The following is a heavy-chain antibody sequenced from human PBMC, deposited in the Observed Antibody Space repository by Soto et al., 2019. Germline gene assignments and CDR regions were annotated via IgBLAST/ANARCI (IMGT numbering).Heavy chain of an antibody. Sequence: QVRLEESGGGLVKPGGSLRLSCAASGFTFSAVYMSWIRQAPNKGLEYISYISSSGTSANYADSVKGRFTNSRDNAKNSLYLQMNSLRAEDTAVYYCARDRGAVTGQYFDYWGQGALVTVSS. CDR2: ISSSGTSA. CDR3: ARDRGAVTGQYFDY. J-gene: IGHJ4*02. V-gene: IGHV3-11*05. D-gene: IGHD3-10*01. CDR1: GFTFSAVY.